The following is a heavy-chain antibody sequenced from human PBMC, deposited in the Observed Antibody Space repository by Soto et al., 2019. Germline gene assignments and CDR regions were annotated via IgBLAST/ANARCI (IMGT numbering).Heavy chain of an antibody. J-gene: IGHJ4*02. V-gene: IGHV3-33*01. CDR1: GFTFSSYG. CDR2: IWFDGTNY. Sequence: PGGSLRLSCAASGFTFSSYGMHWVRQAPGEGLEWVALIWFDGTNYRQADSVRGRFSMSRDNSKKTLYLQMNSLRVEDSALYYCARGSTDSYPGSRIFDFWGRGTLVTVSS. CDR3: ARGSTDSYPGSRIFDF. D-gene: IGHD3-10*01.